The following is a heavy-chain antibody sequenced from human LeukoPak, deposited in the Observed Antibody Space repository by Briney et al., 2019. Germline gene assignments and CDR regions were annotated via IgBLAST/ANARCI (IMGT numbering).Heavy chain of an antibody. J-gene: IGHJ4*02. D-gene: IGHD3-16*02. V-gene: IGHV4-34*01. CDR2: INHSGST. Sequence: SETLSLTCAVYGGSFSGYYWSWIRQPPGKGLEWIGEINHSGSTNYNPSLKSRVTISVDTSKNQFSLKLSSVTGAETAVYYCARNGRYYDYIWGSYRLDYYFDYWGQGTLVTVSS. CDR3: ARNGRYYDYIWGSYRLDYYFDY. CDR1: GGSFSGYY.